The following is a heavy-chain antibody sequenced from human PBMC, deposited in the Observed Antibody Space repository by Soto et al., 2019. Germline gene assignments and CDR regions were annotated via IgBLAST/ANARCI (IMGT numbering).Heavy chain of an antibody. CDR2: LYYSGST. CDR1: GGSISSYY. V-gene: IGHV4-59*01. J-gene: IGHJ5*02. Sequence: PSETLSLTCTVSGGSISSYYWRWIRQPPGKGLEWIGYLYYSGSTNSNPSLKSRVTISVDTSKNQFSLKLSSVTAADTAVYYCARDVATMGEDWFDPWAREPWSPSP. D-gene: IGHD5-12*01. CDR3: ARDVATMGEDWFDP.